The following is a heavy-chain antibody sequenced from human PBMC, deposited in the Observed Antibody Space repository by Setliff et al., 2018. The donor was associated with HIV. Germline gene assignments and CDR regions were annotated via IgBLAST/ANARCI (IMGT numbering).Heavy chain of an antibody. CDR2: FHYSGST. J-gene: IGHJ4*02. Sequence: SETLSLTCNVSGDSINTDNYYWGWIRQPPGKGLEWIGSFHYSGSTSYNPSLRSRVTISVDTSKNQFSLKLSSVTAADTAVYYCARDEGLAATGNYWGQGMLVTVSS. CDR3: ARDEGLAATGNY. V-gene: IGHV4-39*02. D-gene: IGHD6-13*01. CDR1: GDSINTDNYY.